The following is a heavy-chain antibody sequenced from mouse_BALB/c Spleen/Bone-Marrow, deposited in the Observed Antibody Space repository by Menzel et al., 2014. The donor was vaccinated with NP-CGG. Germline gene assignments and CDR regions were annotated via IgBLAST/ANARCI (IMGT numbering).Heavy chain of an antibody. CDR1: GFTFSDYY. J-gene: IGHJ4*01. CDR2: INDGGSYT. Sequence: EVKLMESGGGLVKPGGSLKLSCAVSGFTFSDYYMYWVRQTPEKRLEWVATINDGGSYTYYPDSVKGRFTISRDNAKNNLYLQMSSLKSEDTAMYYCARDGNFAMDYWGQGTSVTVSS. CDR3: ARDGNFAMDY. V-gene: IGHV5-4*02. D-gene: IGHD2-1*01.